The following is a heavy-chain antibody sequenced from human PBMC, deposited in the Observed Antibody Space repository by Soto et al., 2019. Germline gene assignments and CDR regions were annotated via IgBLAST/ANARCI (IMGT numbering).Heavy chain of an antibody. CDR1: GFTVSSNY. CDR3: ARDPVGVRGVTGY. V-gene: IGHV3-66*01. CDR2: IYSGGST. J-gene: IGHJ4*02. Sequence: GGSLRLSCAASGFTVSSNYMSWVRQAPGKGLEWVSVIYSGGSTYYADSVKGRFTISRDNSKNTLYLQMNSLRAEDTAVYYCARDPVGVRGVTGYWGQGTLVTVSS. D-gene: IGHD3-10*01.